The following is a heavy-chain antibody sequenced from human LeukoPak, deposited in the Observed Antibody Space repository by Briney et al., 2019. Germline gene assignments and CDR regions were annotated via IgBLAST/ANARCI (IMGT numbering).Heavy chain of an antibody. D-gene: IGHD2-15*01. V-gene: IGHV3-7*01. CDR2: IKQDGSEK. J-gene: IGHJ4*02. CDR1: GFTFSSYW. Sequence: PGGSLRLSCAASGFTFSSYWMSCVRQAPGKGLEWVANIKQDGSEKYYVDSVKGRFTISRDNAKNSLYLQMNSLRAEDTAVYYCARGPLVVVAATPLADYWGQGTLVTVSS. CDR3: ARGPLVVVAATPLADY.